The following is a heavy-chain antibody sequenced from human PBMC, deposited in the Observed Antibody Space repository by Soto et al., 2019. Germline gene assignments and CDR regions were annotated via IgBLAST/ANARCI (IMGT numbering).Heavy chain of an antibody. D-gene: IGHD3-10*01. Sequence: ETLSLTCTASGGSISSDDWSWIRQPPGEGPVWNGYIYYSGSNNYTPSLKRRVTISGDTSKYQFSQKLSPLTAADNVLYYCASGKMVRGVAYEECGMDIWG. CDR2: IYYSGSN. J-gene: IGHJ6*01. CDR3: ASGKMVRGVAYEECGMDI. V-gene: IGHV4-59*01. CDR1: GGSISSDD.